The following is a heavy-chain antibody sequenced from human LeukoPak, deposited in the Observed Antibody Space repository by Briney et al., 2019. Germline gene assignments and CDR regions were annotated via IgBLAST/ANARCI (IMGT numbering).Heavy chain of an antibody. CDR2: ISGSGGST. CDR1: GFTFSTYV. Sequence: GGSLRLSCAASGFTFSTYVMSWVRQAPGKGLEWVSAISGSGGSTYYADSVKGRFTISRDNSKNTLDLQMNSLRADDTAVYYCVRDPSNSGWAFDYWGQGTLVTVSS. D-gene: IGHD6-19*01. V-gene: IGHV3-23*01. J-gene: IGHJ4*02. CDR3: VRDPSNSGWAFDY.